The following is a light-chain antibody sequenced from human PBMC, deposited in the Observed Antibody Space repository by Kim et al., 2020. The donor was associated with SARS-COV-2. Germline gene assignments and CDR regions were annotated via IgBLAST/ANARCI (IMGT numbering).Light chain of an antibody. Sequence: DIQMTQSPSSLSASVGDRVTITCRASHSISNYLNWYQQKPGKAPKLLIYAASSLQSGVPSRFSGSGSGTYFTLSISSLQPEDFASYYCQQSYSTPLTFGGGTKVEI. CDR3: QQSYSTPLT. CDR1: HSISNY. J-gene: IGKJ4*01. CDR2: AAS. V-gene: IGKV1-39*01.